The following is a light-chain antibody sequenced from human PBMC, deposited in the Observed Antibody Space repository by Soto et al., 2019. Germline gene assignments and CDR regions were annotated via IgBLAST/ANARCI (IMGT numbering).Light chain of an antibody. CDR2: DAY. Sequence: EVVWTQCPVTLSLSPGERATLSCRASQSFRGLLAWYQQKPGQAPRLLIYDAYNRATGIPPRFSGSGSGTDFTLTISSLEPEDSAVYYCQQRHLWPITFGQGTRLEI. CDR3: QQRHLWPIT. V-gene: IGKV3-11*01. CDR1: QSFRGL. J-gene: IGKJ5*01.